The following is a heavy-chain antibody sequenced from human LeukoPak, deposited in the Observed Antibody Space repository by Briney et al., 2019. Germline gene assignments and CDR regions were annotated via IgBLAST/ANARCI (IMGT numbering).Heavy chain of an antibody. CDR2: ISGSGGTT. Sequence: GGSLRLSCAASGFTFSRFAMSWLRQAPGKGLEWVSTISGSGGTTNYADSVKGRFTFSRDNSKNTLHLQMNSLRAEDTAVYYCTKDLSDYGDYIEGYWGQGTLVTVSS. CDR1: GFTFSRFA. V-gene: IGHV3-23*01. D-gene: IGHD4-17*01. J-gene: IGHJ4*02. CDR3: TKDLSDYGDYIEGY.